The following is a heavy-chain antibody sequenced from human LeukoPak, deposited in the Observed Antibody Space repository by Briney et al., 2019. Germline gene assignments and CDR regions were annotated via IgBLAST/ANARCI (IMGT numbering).Heavy chain of an antibody. CDR3: ARDELEPTGNYYGMDV. D-gene: IGHD1-1*01. CDR1: GYTFTGYH. CDR2: INPNTGGT. Sequence: GASVKVSCKASGYTFTGYHMHWVRQAPGQGLEWMGRINPNTGGTEYAQKFQGRVIMTRDTSISTAYMDLSRLRSEDTAVYYCARDELEPTGNYYGMDVWGQGTTVTVSS. J-gene: IGHJ6*02. V-gene: IGHV1-2*06.